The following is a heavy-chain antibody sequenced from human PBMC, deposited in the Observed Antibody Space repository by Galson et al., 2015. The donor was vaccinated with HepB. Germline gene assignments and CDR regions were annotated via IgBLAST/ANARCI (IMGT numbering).Heavy chain of an antibody. J-gene: IGHJ4*02. CDR3: ARDGGSYMIGFLDY. Sequence: SVKVSCKASGGTFSSYAISWVRQAPGQGLEWMGGIIPIFGTANYAQKFQGRVTITADESTSTAYMELSSLRSEDTAVYYCARDGGSYMIGFLDYWGQGTLVTVSS. D-gene: IGHD1-26*01. CDR2: IIPIFGTA. V-gene: IGHV1-69*13. CDR1: GGTFSSYA.